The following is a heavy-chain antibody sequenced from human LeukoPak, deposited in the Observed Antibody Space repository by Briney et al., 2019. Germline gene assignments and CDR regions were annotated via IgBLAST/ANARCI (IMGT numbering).Heavy chain of an antibody. Sequence: SETLSLTCTVSGGSISSSSYYWGWIRQPPGKGLEWIGEINHSGSTNYNPSLKSRVTISVDTSKNQFSLKLSSVTAADTAVYYCARVVGQWLVRFDYWGQGTLVTVSS. D-gene: IGHD6-19*01. CDR1: GGSISSSSYY. V-gene: IGHV4-39*07. CDR3: ARVVGQWLVRFDY. CDR2: INHSGST. J-gene: IGHJ4*02.